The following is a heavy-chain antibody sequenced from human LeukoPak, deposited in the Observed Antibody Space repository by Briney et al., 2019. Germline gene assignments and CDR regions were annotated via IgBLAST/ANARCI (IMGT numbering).Heavy chain of an antibody. CDR2: IYYSGST. J-gene: IGHJ4*02. CDR3: ARSPGWLSGYYRWYFDY. Sequence: SETLSLTCTVSGGSISSSSYYWGWIRQPPGKGLEWIGSIYYSGSTYYNPSLKSRVTISIDTSKNQFSLKLSSVTAADTAVYYCARSPGWLSGYYRWYFDYWGQGTLVTVSS. V-gene: IGHV4-39*01. CDR1: GGSISSSSYY. D-gene: IGHD3-9*01.